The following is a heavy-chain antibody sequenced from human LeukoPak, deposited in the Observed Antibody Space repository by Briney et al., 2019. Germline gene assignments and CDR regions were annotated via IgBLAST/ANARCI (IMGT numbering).Heavy chain of an antibody. D-gene: IGHD1-26*01. Sequence: SVKVSCKASGGTFSSYAISWVRQAPDQGLNGMGGIIPIFGTANYAQKFQGRVTITADESTSTAYMELSSLRSEDTAVYYCARDSDSGSYGFDYWGQGTLVTVSS. V-gene: IGHV1-69*13. CDR2: IIPIFGTA. CDR1: GGTFSSYA. CDR3: ARDSDSGSYGFDY. J-gene: IGHJ4*02.